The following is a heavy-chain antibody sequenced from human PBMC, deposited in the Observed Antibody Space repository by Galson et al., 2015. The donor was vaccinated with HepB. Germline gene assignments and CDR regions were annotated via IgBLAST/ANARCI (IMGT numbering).Heavy chain of an antibody. CDR3: AKGGLSLGYCGGDCYSY. D-gene: IGHD2-21*02. CDR2: ISGSQITT. V-gene: IGHV3-23*01. Sequence: SLRLSCAASGFTFSSYAMSWVRQAPGKGLEWVSAISGSQITTYYADSVKGRFTISRDNSKNTLFLQMNSLRAEDTAVYYRAKGGLSLGYCGGDCYSYWGQGTLVTVSS. J-gene: IGHJ4*02. CDR1: GFTFSSYA.